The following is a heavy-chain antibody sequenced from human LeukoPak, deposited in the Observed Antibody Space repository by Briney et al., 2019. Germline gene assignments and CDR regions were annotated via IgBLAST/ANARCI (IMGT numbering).Heavy chain of an antibody. CDR2: ISGGGGDT. Sequence: GGSLSLSCVASGFTFSQYGMSWVRQAPGKGPKGVSAISGGGGDTFYADSVTGRFTISRDNSKNTLNLQMHTLTDADTAVYYCAKFRPVTSVAGTIFHYWGQGSPVIVSS. CDR1: GFTFSQYG. V-gene: IGHV3-23*01. CDR3: AKFRPVTSVAGTIFHY. D-gene: IGHD6-19*01. J-gene: IGHJ4*02.